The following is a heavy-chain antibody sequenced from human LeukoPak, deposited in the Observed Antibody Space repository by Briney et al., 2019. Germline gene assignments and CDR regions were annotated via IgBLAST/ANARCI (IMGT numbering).Heavy chain of an antibody. CDR3: ARDLSLDY. Sequence: SETLSLTCTVSGGSISSYYWSWIRQPPGKGLEWIGYIYYSGSTNYNPSLKSRVTISVDTSKNQFSLKLSSVTAEDAAVYYCARDLSLDYWGQGTLVTVSS. CDR1: GGSISSYY. V-gene: IGHV4-59*01. CDR2: IYYSGST. J-gene: IGHJ4*02.